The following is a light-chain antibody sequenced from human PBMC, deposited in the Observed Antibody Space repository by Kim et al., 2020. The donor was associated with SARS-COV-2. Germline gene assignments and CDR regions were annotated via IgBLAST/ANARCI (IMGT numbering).Light chain of an antibody. CDR3: GTWDSSLSAVV. J-gene: IGLJ2*01. Sequence: GQKVTSSCSGSSSKIGNNYVSWYQQLPGTAPKRLIYDNNKRPSGIPDRFSGSKSGTSATLGITGLQTGDEADYYCGTWDSSLSAVVFGGGTQLTVL. V-gene: IGLV1-51*01. CDR1: SSKIGNNY. CDR2: DNN.